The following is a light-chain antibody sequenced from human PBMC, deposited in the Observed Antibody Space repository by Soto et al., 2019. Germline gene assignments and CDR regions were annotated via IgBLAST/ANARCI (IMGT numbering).Light chain of an antibody. CDR2: GAS. V-gene: IGKV3-20*01. Sequence: EIVLTQSPGTLSLSPGERATLSCRASHSVSSSYLAWYQQKPGQAPRLLIYGASIRATGIPDRFSGSGSGTVFILTISRLEPEDFAVYYCQQYGDSAYTFGQGTKLEIK. CDR3: QQYGDSAYT. J-gene: IGKJ2*01. CDR1: HSVSSSY.